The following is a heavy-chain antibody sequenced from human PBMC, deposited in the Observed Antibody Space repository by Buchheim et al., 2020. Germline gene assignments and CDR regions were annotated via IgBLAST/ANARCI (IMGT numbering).Heavy chain of an antibody. CDR1: GFTFSSYE. D-gene: IGHD3-3*01. CDR2: ISSSGSTI. Sequence: EVQLVESGGGLVQPGGSLRLSCAASGFTFSSYEMNWVRQAPGKGLEWVSYISSSGSTIYYADSVKGRFTISRDNSKNTLYLQMNSLRAEDTAVYYCAKALDYDFWSGYSLYFDYWGQGTL. J-gene: IGHJ4*02. CDR3: AKALDYDFWSGYSLYFDY. V-gene: IGHV3-48*03.